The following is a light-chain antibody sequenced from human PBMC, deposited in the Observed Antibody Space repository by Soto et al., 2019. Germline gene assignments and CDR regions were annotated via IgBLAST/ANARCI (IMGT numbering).Light chain of an antibody. J-gene: IGLJ2*01. V-gene: IGLV2-14*01. CDR1: SSDVGGYNY. Sequence: QSALTQPASVSGSPGQSITISCTGTSSDVGGYNYVSWYQQHPGKAPKLMIYDVSNRPSGVSNRFSGSKSGNTASLTISGLQSEDAADDYCSSYTSSSTLYVVFGGGTKLTVL. CDR3: SSYTSSSTLYVV. CDR2: DVS.